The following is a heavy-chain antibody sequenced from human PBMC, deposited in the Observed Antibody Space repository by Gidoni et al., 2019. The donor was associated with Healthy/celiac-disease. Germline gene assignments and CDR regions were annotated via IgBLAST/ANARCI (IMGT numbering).Heavy chain of an antibody. CDR1: GYSISSGYY. V-gene: IGHV4-38-2*02. J-gene: IGHJ3*02. Sequence: QVQLQESGPGLVKPSETLSLTCAVSGYSISSGYYWGWIRQPPGKGLEWIGSIYHSGSTYYNPSLKSRVTISVDTSKNQFSLKLSSVTAADTAVYYCARDKVGIMVRGDPKLDDAFDIWGQGTMVTVSS. D-gene: IGHD3-10*01. CDR2: IYHSGST. CDR3: ARDKVGIMVRGDPKLDDAFDI.